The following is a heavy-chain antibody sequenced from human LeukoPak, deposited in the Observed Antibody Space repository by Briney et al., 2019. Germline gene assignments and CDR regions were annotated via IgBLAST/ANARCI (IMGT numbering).Heavy chain of an antibody. J-gene: IGHJ3*02. CDR2: ISSSGSTI. V-gene: IGHV3-48*03. D-gene: IGHD6-19*01. CDR3: ARAGRFSSGWSDAFDI. Sequence: GGSLRLSCAASGFTFSSYEMNWVRQAPGKGLEWVSYISSSGSTIYYADSVKGRFTISRDNAKNSLYLQMNSLRAEDTAVYYCARAGRFSSGWSDAFDIWGQGTMVTVSS. CDR1: GFTFSSYE.